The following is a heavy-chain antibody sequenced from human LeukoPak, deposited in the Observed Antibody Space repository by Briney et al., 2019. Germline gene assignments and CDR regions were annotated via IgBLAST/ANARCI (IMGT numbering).Heavy chain of an antibody. Sequence: SETLSLTCTVYGGSVSSGTYYWSWVRQPPGKGLEWIGNFLYSGSTHYNPSLKSRVTISVDTSKNQFSLNLSSVTVADTAVYFCARASITMIVATWGQGGLVTVSS. CDR3: ARASITMIVAT. V-gene: IGHV4-61*01. CDR1: GGSVSSGTYY. J-gene: IGHJ4*02. D-gene: IGHD3-22*01. CDR2: FLYSGST.